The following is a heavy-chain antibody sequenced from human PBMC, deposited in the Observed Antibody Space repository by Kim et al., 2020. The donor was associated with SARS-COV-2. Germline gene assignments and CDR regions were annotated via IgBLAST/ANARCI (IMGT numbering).Heavy chain of an antibody. V-gene: IGHV3-33*01. J-gene: IGHJ3*02. CDR1: GFTFRSYG. CDR2: IWGDGDNK. D-gene: IGHD3-10*01. Sequence: GGSLRLSCAASGFTFRSYGMHWVRQAPGKGLEWVSAIWGDGDNKFYGDAAKGRFTFSRDNSKNTLSLQMNSLRAEDTAVYYCARKSEFVDVFAIW. CDR3: ARKSEFVDVFAI.